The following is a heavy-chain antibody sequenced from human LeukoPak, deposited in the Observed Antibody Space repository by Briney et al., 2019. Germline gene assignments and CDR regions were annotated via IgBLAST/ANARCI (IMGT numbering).Heavy chain of an antibody. V-gene: IGHV3-30*02. CDR1: GFTFSSYG. CDR2: IRYDGSNK. Sequence: GGSLRLSCAASGFTFSSYGMHWVRQAPGKGLEWVAFIRYDGSNKYYADSVKGRFTVSRDNAKNTLYLQMNSLRAEDTAVYYCARVPNCSGDSCWSWFDPWGQGTLVTVSS. CDR3: ARVPNCSGDSCWSWFDP. J-gene: IGHJ5*02. D-gene: IGHD2-15*01.